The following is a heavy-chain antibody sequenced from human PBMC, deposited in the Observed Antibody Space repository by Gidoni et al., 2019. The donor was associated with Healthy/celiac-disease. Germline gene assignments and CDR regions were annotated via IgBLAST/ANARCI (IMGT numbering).Heavy chain of an antibody. Sequence: EVQLVESGGGLVQPGRSLRLSCAASGFTFDDYAMHWVRQAPGKGLGWVSGISWNSGSIGYADSVKGRFTISRDNAKNSLYLQMNSLRAEDTALYYCAKGSLRFLEWLHDNWFDPWGQGTLVTVSS. D-gene: IGHD3-3*01. CDR3: AKGSLRFLEWLHDNWFDP. CDR1: GFTFDDYA. CDR2: ISWNSGSI. J-gene: IGHJ5*02. V-gene: IGHV3-9*01.